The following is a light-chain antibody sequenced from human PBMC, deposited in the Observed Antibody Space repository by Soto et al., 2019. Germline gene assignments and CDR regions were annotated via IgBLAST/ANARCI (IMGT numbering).Light chain of an antibody. V-gene: IGKV1-17*03. CDR2: DTS. CDR1: QNSSRF. CDR3: LRHNSYPYT. Sequence: DVQMTHSPSAMSASVGNRVTITCRPGQNSSRFVAWFKQKPGKAPERLIYDTSTLQFGVPSRFSGGGSGAEFTLAISGLQHEDSAAYCCLRHNSYPYTFGQGTKVDIK. J-gene: IGKJ2*01.